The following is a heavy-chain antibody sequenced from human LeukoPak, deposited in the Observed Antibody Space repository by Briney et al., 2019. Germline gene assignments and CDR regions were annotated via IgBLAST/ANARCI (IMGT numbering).Heavy chain of an antibody. CDR1: GYTFTSYG. D-gene: IGHD4-23*01. J-gene: IGHJ3*02. V-gene: IGHV1-24*01. Sequence: ASVKVSCKASGYTFTSYGISWVRQAPGKGLEWMGGFDPEDGETIYAQKFQGRVTMTEDTSTDTAYMELSSLRSEDTAVYYCATDYSYGGGAFDIWGQGTMVTVSS. CDR3: ATDYSYGGGAFDI. CDR2: FDPEDGET.